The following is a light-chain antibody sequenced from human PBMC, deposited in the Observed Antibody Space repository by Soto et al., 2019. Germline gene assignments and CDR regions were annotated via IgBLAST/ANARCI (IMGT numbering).Light chain of an antibody. CDR1: KSNIGNNF. V-gene: IGLV1-51*01. Sequence: QSVLTQAPSVSAPPGQTVTISCSGTKSNIGNNFVSWYQQLPGTAPKLLIHGNNRRPSGIPDRFSASKSGASVTLDITGLQTGDEGTYYCGTWDSSLYAWVFGGGTKLTVL. J-gene: IGLJ3*02. CDR3: GTWDSSLYAWV. CDR2: GNN.